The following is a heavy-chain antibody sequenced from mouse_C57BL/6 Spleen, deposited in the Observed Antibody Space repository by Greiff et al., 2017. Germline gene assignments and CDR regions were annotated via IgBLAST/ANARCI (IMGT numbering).Heavy chain of an antibody. CDR1: GYAFTNYL. CDR2: INPGSGGT. CDR3: ARWDDYVRFDY. Sequence: VQLQQSGAELVRPGTSVKVSCKASGYAFTNYLIAWVKQRPGQGLEWIGVINPGSGGTNYNEKFKGKATLTADKSSSTAYMQLSSLTSEDSAVYFCARWDDYVRFDYWGQGTTLTVSS. J-gene: IGHJ2*01. D-gene: IGHD1-1*01. V-gene: IGHV1-54*01.